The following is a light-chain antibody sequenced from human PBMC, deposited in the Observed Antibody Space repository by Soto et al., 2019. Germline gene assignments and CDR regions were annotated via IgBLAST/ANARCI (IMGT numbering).Light chain of an antibody. J-gene: IGKJ2*01. CDR3: QQYSSTST. CDR1: QSISQY. Sequence: DIQMTQSPSSLSASVGDRVTITCRASQSISQYLAWYQQKPGKAPKLLIYDASTLEGGIPSRFSGSGSGTKFTLTISSLQAADFATYYCQQYSSTSTFGQGTKLGIK. CDR2: DAS. V-gene: IGKV1-5*01.